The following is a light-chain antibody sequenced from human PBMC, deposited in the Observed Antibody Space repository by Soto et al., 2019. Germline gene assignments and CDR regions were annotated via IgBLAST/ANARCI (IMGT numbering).Light chain of an antibody. V-gene: IGKV3-11*01. CDR2: GAS. J-gene: IGKJ5*01. CDR3: QQRSNWPPIT. CDR1: QSVQNF. Sequence: EVVLTQFPATLSLSPGDRAALSCKASQSVQNFLAWYQQRPGQAPRLLIYGASNRAAGIPDRFSGSGSGTDFTLTINSLEPEDFAVYYCQQRSNWPPITFGQGTRLDI.